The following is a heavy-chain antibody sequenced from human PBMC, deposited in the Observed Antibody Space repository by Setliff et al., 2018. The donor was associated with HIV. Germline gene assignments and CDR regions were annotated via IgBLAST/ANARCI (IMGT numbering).Heavy chain of an antibody. CDR3: ARDDSSGWHFYYYYGMDV. CDR2: IYHSGST. D-gene: IGHD6-19*01. Sequence: SETLSLTCTVSGYSISSGYYWGWIRQPPGKGLEWIGSIYHSGSTYYNPSLKSRVTISGDTSKNPFSLKLSSVTAADTAVYYCARDDSSGWHFYYYYGMDVWGQGTTVTVSS. CDR1: GYSISSGYY. J-gene: IGHJ6*02. V-gene: IGHV4-38-2*02.